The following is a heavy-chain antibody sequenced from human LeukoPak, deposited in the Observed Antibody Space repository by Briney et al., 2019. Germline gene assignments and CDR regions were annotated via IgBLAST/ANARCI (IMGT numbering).Heavy chain of an antibody. V-gene: IGHV1-2*02. D-gene: IGHD6-13*01. CDR3: ARGDGAAGRVFDY. Sequence: ASVKVSCKASGYTFTGYYMHWVRQAPGQGLEWMGWINPNSGGTNYAQKFQGRVTMTRDTSTSTVYMELSSLRSEDTAVYYCARGDGAAGRVFDYWGQGTLVNVPS. CDR1: GYTFTGYY. J-gene: IGHJ4*02. CDR2: INPNSGGT.